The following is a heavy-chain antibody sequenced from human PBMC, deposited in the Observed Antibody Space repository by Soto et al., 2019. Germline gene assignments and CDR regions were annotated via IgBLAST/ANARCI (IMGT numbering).Heavy chain of an antibody. J-gene: IGHJ4*02. CDR1: GLTFSNFA. V-gene: IGHV3-23*01. Sequence: GGSLRLSCEVSGLTFSNFAMSWVRQAPGKGLEWASAIGGSSGSTFYADSVKGRFTISKDYAKNMLYLQMNSLRAEDTAVYYCAKFKGFNWNYVFDYWGQGVPVTVSS. CDR3: AKFKGFNWNYVFDY. D-gene: IGHD1-7*01. CDR2: IGGSSGST.